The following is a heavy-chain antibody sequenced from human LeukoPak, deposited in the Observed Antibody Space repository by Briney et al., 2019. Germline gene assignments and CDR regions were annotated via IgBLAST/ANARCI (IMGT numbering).Heavy chain of an antibody. CDR2: IYYSGST. CDR1: GGSFSSSSYY. V-gene: IGHV4-39*01. CDR3: ASSYPSWDY. Sequence: SETLSLTCTVSGGSFSSSSYYWGWHRQPPGKGLEWIGSIYYSGSTYYTPSLKSRVTISVDTSKNQFSLKLSSVTAADTAVYYCASSYPSWDYWGQGTLVTVSS. J-gene: IGHJ4*02.